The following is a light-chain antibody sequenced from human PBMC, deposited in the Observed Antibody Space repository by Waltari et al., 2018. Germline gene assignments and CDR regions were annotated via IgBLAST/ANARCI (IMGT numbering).Light chain of an antibody. J-gene: IGKJ3*01. CDR3: QQYYSTPFT. CDR2: WAS. Sequence: DIVMTQSPDSLAVSLGERATINCKSSQSVLYSSNNKNHLAWDQQKPGQPPKLLIYWASTRESGVPDRFSGSGSGTDFTLTISSLQAEDVAVYYCQQYYSTPFTFGPGTKVDIK. V-gene: IGKV4-1*01. CDR1: QSVLYSSNNKNH.